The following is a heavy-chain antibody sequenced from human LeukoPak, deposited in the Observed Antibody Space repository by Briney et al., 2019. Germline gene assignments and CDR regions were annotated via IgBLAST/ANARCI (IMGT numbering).Heavy chain of an antibody. CDR1: GFTFSSYA. D-gene: IGHD5-24*01. CDR3: ARVGTGDGYYPNTGGYFDY. V-gene: IGHV3-64*01. J-gene: IGHJ4*02. Sequence: GGSLRLSCAASGFTFSSYAMQWVRQAPGKGLEYVSAISSNGGSTYYANSVKGRFTISRDNSKNSLYLQTGSLRAEDMAVYYCARVGTGDGYYPNTGGYFDYWGQGTLVTVSS. CDR2: ISSNGGST.